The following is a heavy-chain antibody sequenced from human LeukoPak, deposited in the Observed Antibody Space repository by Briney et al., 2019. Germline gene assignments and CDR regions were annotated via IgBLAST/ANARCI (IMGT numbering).Heavy chain of an antibody. J-gene: IGHJ4*02. Sequence: KPSETLSLTCAVSGYSLSSGYYWGWIRQPPGKGPEWIGSIYHSGSTYYNPSLKSRVTISVDTSKNQFSLKLSSVTAADTAVYYCALSYSSPLDYFDYWGQGTLVTVSS. D-gene: IGHD6-13*01. CDR1: GYSLSSGYY. CDR2: IYHSGST. CDR3: ALSYSSPLDYFDY. V-gene: IGHV4-38-2*01.